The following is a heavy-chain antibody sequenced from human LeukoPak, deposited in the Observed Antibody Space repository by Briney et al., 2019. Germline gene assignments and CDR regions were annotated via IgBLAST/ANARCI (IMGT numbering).Heavy chain of an antibody. V-gene: IGHV4-59*01. CDR1: GGSISSYY. Sequence: SETLSLTCTVSGGSISSYYWSWIRQPPGKGLEWIGYIYYSGSTNYNPSLKSRVTISVDTSKNQFSLKLSPVTAADTAVYYCARGRIGITMVRGATLFDYWGQGTLVTVSS. D-gene: IGHD3-10*01. CDR3: ARGRIGITMVRGATLFDY. CDR2: IYYSGST. J-gene: IGHJ4*02.